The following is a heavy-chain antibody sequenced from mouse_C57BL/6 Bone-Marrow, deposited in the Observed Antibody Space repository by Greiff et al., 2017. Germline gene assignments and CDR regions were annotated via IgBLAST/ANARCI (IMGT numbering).Heavy chain of an antibody. D-gene: IGHD2-3*01. J-gene: IGHJ4*01. Sequence: EVKLVESGGGLVQPGGSLSLSCAASGFTFTDYYMSWVRQPPGKALEWLGFIRNKANGYTTEYSASVKGRFTISRDNSQSSLYLQMNALRAEDSATYYCARRYDGYSSYAMDYWGQGTSVTVSS. CDR3: ARRYDGYSSYAMDY. CDR2: IRNKANGYTT. CDR1: GFTFTDYY. V-gene: IGHV7-3*01.